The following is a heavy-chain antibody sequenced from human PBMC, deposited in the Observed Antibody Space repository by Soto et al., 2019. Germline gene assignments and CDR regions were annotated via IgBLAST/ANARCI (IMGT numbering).Heavy chain of an antibody. CDR1: GGTFSIYA. CDR2: IIPIFGTA. J-gene: IGHJ5*02. D-gene: IGHD3-10*01. V-gene: IGHV1-69*12. CDR3: ASDGGSRGMRGVIIVGNWFYP. Sequence: QVQLVQSGAEVKKPGSSVKVSCKASGGTFSIYAISWVRQAPGQGLEWMGGIIPIFGTANYARKFQGRVTITADESTSTAYMELSSLRSEDTAVYYCASDGGSRGMRGVIIVGNWFYPWGHGNLVTVSS.